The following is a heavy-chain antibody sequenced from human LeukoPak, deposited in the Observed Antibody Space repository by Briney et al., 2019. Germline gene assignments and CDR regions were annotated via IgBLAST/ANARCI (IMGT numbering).Heavy chain of an antibody. CDR1: GFTFSNYW. CDR3: ARDTPEMATNRLGYFDP. Sequence: PGGSLRLSCVASGFTFSNYWMHWVRQAPGKGLVWVSRIYTGGSGISYADSVKGRFTISRDNAKNSLYLQMSSLRAEDTAVYYCARDTPEMATNRLGYFDPWGLGTLVTVSS. V-gene: IGHV3-74*01. J-gene: IGHJ5*02. D-gene: IGHD5-24*01. CDR2: IYTGGSGI.